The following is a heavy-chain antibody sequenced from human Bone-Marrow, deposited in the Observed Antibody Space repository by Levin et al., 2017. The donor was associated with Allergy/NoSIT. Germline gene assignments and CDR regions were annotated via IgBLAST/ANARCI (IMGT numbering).Heavy chain of an antibody. V-gene: IGHV3-53*01. J-gene: IGHJ4*02. D-gene: IGHD2/OR15-2a*01. CDR3: ARERALFL. CDR1: GFTVSTNY. CDR2: IYSGGYT. Sequence: PGGSLRLSCAASGFTVSTNYMTWVRQAPGKGLEWVSGIYSGGYTYYADSVKGRFTISRDNSKNTLYLQMNRLRAEDTAVYYCARERALFLWGQGTLVTVSS.